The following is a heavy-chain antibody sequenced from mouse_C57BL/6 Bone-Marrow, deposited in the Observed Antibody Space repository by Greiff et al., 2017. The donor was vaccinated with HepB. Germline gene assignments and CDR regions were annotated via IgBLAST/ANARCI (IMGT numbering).Heavy chain of an antibody. D-gene: IGHD1-1*01. CDR3: ASPYGRDYAMDY. V-gene: IGHV14-2*01. J-gene: IGHJ4*01. CDR2: IDPEDGET. CDR1: GFNIKDYY. Sequence: EVQLQQSGAELVKPGASVKLSCTASGFNIKDYYIHWVKQRTEQGLEWIGRIDPEDGETKYAPKFQGKATITADTSSNTAYLQLSILTSEDTAVYYCASPYGRDYAMDYWGQGTSVTVSS.